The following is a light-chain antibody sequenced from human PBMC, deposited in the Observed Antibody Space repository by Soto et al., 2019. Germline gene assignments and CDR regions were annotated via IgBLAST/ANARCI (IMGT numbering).Light chain of an antibody. Sequence: RTQSPSTRSAFVGARVIILCRASQSPSTWLAWHQQKPGKAPKLLVFKVSSLESGVPSRFSGSGSGTEFTLTISSLQPDDFATYYCQQYKSYPWTFGQGTKVDVK. J-gene: IGKJ1*01. CDR3: QQYKSYPWT. V-gene: IGKV1-5*03. CDR2: KVS. CDR1: QSPSTW.